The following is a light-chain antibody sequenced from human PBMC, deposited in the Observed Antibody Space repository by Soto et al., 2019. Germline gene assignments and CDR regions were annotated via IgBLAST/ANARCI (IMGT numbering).Light chain of an antibody. CDR1: SSNIGAGYY. V-gene: IGLV1-40*01. CDR3: QSYDSSMSGYV. Sequence: QAALTQPPSVSGAPGQRVTISCTGSSSNIGAGYYVHWYQQLPGTAPKLLIYGNSNRPSGVPDRFSGSKSGTSASLAITGLQAEDEADYYCQSYDSSMSGYVFGTGTKVTVL. CDR2: GNS. J-gene: IGLJ1*01.